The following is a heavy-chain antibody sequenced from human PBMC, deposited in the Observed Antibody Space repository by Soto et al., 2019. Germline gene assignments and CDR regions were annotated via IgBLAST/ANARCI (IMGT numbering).Heavy chain of an antibody. V-gene: IGHV2-5*02. D-gene: IGHD7-27*01. CDR1: GFSLSTSGVG. J-gene: IGHJ4*02. CDR3: AHSLIPNWGSRGAFDY. Sequence: GPTLVNPTQTLTLTCTFSGFSLSTSGVGVGWIRQPPGKALEWLALIYWDDDKRYSPSLKSRLTITKGTSKNQVVLTMTNMDPVDAATYYCAHSLIPNWGSRGAFDYWGQRTLVTVSS. CDR2: IYWDDDK.